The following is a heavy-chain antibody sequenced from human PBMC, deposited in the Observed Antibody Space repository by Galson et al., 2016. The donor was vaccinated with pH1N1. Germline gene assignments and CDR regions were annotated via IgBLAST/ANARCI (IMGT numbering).Heavy chain of an antibody. J-gene: IGHJ4*02. V-gene: IGHV3-48*03. CDR3: ARAGAVRDFDWLSSRPSRFDY. CDR1: GFTFSSYE. CDR2: ISSSGSTI. Sequence: SLRLSCAASGFTFSSYEMNWVRQAPGKGLEWVSYISSSGSTIYYADSVKGRFTISRDNAKNSLYLQMNSLRAEDTAVYYCARAGAVRDFDWLSSRPSRFDYWGQGTLVTVSS. D-gene: IGHD3-9*01.